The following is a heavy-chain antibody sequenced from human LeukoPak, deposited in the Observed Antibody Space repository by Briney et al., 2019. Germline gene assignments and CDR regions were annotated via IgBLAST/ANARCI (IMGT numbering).Heavy chain of an antibody. Sequence: GGSLRLSCAVSGFTVSSNYMSWVRQAPGKGLEWASVIHSGGNTYYADSVTGRFTVSRDKSKNTVSLQMNSLRVGDTAVYYCVGATGFGYWGQGTQVTVSS. V-gene: IGHV3-66*01. CDR1: GFTVSSNY. J-gene: IGHJ4*02. CDR2: IHSGGNT. D-gene: IGHD4-17*01. CDR3: VGATGFGY.